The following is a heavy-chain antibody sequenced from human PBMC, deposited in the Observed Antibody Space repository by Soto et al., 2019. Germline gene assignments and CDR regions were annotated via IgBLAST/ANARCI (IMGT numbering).Heavy chain of an antibody. CDR2: ISPNSGNI. CDR3: VKDRDSNTWPSRDV. J-gene: IGHJ6*02. D-gene: IGHD3-22*01. Sequence: ASVKVSCKTSGYTFTRNGISWVRQAPGQGLEWMGWISPNSGNIKYAQKLQGRVIMTTDTSTSTAYMELRSLRSDDTAVYYCVKDRDSNTWPSRDVWGPGTTVTVYS. CDR1: GYTFTRNG. V-gene: IGHV1-18*01.